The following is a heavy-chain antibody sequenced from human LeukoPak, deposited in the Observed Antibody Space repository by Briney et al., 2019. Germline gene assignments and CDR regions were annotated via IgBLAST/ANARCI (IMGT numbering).Heavy chain of an antibody. Sequence: GGSLRLSCAASGFTFSAYGIHWVRQAPGKGLEWVSSISSSSSYIYYADSVKGRFTISRDNAKNSLYLQMNSLRAEDTAVYYCARDGRAVAGLDYWGQGTLVTVSS. J-gene: IGHJ4*02. CDR3: ARDGRAVAGLDY. V-gene: IGHV3-21*01. D-gene: IGHD6-19*01. CDR1: GFTFSAYG. CDR2: ISSSSSYI.